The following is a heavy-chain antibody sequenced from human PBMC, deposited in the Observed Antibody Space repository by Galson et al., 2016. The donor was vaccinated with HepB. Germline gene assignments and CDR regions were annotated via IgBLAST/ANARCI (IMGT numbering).Heavy chain of an antibody. CDR2: IVPIIGTG. D-gene: IGHD3-16*01. V-gene: IGHV1-69*06. Sequence: SVKASCKASGGTFGNYVISWVRQAPGQGLEWMGGIVPIIGTGNYAQKFQDRLTIVADKSASTNYMELRSLRSEDTAVYYCAREGDGAYFDYWGQGTLVSVSS. CDR1: GGTFGNYV. J-gene: IGHJ4*02. CDR3: AREGDGAYFDY.